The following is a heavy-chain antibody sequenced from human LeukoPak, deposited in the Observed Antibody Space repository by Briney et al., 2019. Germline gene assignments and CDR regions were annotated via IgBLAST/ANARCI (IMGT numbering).Heavy chain of an antibody. J-gene: IGHJ4*02. CDR2: ISGSGGST. CDR3: AKAHGGSYHSGID. V-gene: IGHV3-23*01. Sequence: GGSLRLSCAASGSTFTSYAMNWVRQAPGKGLEWVSGISGSGGSTYYADSVKGRFSISRDNSKNTLYLQLNSLRVDDTAEYYCAKAHGGSYHSGIDWGQGTLVIVSS. CDR1: GSTFTSYA. D-gene: IGHD1-26*01.